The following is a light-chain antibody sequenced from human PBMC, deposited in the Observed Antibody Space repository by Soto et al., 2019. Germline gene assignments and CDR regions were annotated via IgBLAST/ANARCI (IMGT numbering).Light chain of an antibody. CDR1: QSVTSNY. Sequence: EIVLTQSPGTLSSSPGERATLSCRASQSVTSNYLAWYQQKRGQAPRLLIWGASIRATGLPDRFSGGWSGTDFTLTISRLEAEDFAVYYCQQYGSSPGTFGQGTKVEIK. J-gene: IGKJ1*01. V-gene: IGKV3-20*01. CDR2: GAS. CDR3: QQYGSSPGT.